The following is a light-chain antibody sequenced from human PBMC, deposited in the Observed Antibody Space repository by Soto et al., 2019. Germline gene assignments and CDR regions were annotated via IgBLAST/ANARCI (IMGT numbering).Light chain of an antibody. Sequence: EIVLTQSPGTLSLSPGERATLSCRASQSVSSSSLAWYQHKPGQAPRLLIYGASSRATDIPDRFSGSGSGTDFTITISRLEPEDSAVYYCQQYGDSPITFGQGTRLEIK. V-gene: IGKV3-20*01. CDR2: GAS. CDR1: QSVSSSS. CDR3: QQYGDSPIT. J-gene: IGKJ5*01.